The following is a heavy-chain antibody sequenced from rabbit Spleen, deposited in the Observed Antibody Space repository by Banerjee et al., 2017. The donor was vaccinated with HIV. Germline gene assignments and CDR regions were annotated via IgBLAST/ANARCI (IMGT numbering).Heavy chain of an antibody. Sequence: QEQLEESGGGLVQPGASLTLTCKASGFSLNSGYDMCWVRQAPGKGLEWIGCIYTGSSGNTYYASWAKGRFTISKTSSTVDLKMTSLTAADTATYFCARTYSTYAGYGYSNNLWGPGTLVTVS. CDR3: ARTYSTYAGYGYSNNL. V-gene: IGHV1S45*01. CDR1: GFSLNSGYD. D-gene: IGHD8-1*01. CDR2: IYTGSSGNT. J-gene: IGHJ4*01.